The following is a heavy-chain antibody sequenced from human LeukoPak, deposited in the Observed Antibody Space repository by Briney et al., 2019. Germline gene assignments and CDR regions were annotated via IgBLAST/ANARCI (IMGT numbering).Heavy chain of an antibody. V-gene: IGHV3-23*01. Sequence: GGSLRLSCAASGFTFRSHAVYWVRQAPGRGLEWVSGISGSGGDTYYADSVEGRFTISRDNSKNMVYLQMNSLSTEDTDVYYCAKTTSGYSSGRYPGWPVDYWGQGTLVTVSS. CDR3: AKTTSGYSSGRYPGWPVDY. D-gene: IGHD6-19*01. J-gene: IGHJ4*02. CDR2: ISGSGGDT. CDR1: GFTFRSHA.